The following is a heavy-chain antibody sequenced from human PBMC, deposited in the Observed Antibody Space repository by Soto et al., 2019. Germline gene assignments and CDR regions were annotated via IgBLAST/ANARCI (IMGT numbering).Heavy chain of an antibody. CDR2: ISAYNGNT. Sequence: ASVKVSCKASGYTFTSDGISWVRQAPGQGLEWMGWISAYNGNTNYAQKLQGRVTMTTDTSTSTAYMELRSLRSDDTAVYYCARDTDYYGSGTEDAFDIWGQGTMVTVS. J-gene: IGHJ3*02. V-gene: IGHV1-18*01. CDR3: ARDTDYYGSGTEDAFDI. D-gene: IGHD3-10*01. CDR1: GYTFTSDG.